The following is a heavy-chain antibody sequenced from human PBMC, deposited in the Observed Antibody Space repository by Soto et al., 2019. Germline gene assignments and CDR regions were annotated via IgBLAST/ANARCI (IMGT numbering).Heavy chain of an antibody. CDR2: INHSGST. CDR1: GGSFSGYY. V-gene: IGHV4-34*01. CDR3: ARDKITGLFDY. D-gene: IGHD2-8*02. J-gene: IGHJ4*02. Sequence: QVQLQQWGAGLLKPSETLSLTCAVYGGSFSGYYWTWIRQPSGTGLEWIGEINHSGSTNYNPSLKSRATISVDTSKNQFSLKLTSVTAADTAVYYCARDKITGLFDYWGQGTLVTVSS.